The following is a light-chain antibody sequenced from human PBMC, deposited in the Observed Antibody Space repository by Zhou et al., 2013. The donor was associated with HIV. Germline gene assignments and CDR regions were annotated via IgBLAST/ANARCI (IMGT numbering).Light chain of an antibody. CDR2: LGS. CDR3: MQALQLPIT. J-gene: IGKJ5*01. Sequence: DIVMTQSPLSLPVIPGEPASISCRSSQSLLHSKGYNYLDWYLQKPGQSPQLLIYLGSNRASGVPDRFSGSGSGTDFTLKISRVEAEDVGVYYCMQALQLPITFGQG. V-gene: IGKV2-28*01. CDR1: QSLLHSKGYNY.